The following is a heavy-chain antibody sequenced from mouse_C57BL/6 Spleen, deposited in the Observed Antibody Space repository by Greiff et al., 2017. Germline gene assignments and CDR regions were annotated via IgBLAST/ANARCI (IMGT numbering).Heavy chain of an antibody. V-gene: IGHV1-69*01. J-gene: IGHJ1*03. Sequence: QVQLQQPGAELVMPGASVKLSCKASGYTFTSYWMHWVKQRPGQGLEWIGEIDPSDSYTNYNQKFKGKSTLTVDKSSSTAYMQLSSLTSEDSAVYYCARRGYSNRGWYFDVWGTGTTVTVSS. CDR3: ARRGYSNRGWYFDV. CDR2: IDPSDSYT. D-gene: IGHD2-5*01. CDR1: GYTFTSYW.